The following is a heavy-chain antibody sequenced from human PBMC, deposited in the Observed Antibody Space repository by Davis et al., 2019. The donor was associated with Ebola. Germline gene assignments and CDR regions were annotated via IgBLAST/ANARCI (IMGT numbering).Heavy chain of an antibody. CDR1: GYTFTSYY. CDR2: INPSGGST. J-gene: IGHJ6*02. D-gene: IGHD3-10*01. V-gene: IGHV1-46*01. CDR3: ARDRGRITMVQGVYYGVDV. Sequence: AASVKVSCKASGYTFTSYYMHWVRQAPGQGLEWMGIINPSGGSTSYAQKFQGRVTMTRDTSTSTAYMELRSLRSDDTAVYYCARDRGRITMVQGVYYGVDVWGQGTTVTVSS.